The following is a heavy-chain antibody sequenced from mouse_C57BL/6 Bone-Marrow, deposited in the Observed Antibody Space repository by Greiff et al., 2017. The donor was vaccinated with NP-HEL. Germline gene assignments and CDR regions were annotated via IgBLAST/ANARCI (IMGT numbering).Heavy chain of an antibody. D-gene: IGHD2-3*01. CDR1: GFTFSSYA. J-gene: IGHJ4*01. CDR3: ARVEDYDGYYVAMDY. Sequence: EVKLMESGGGLVKPGGSLKLSCAASGFTFSSYAMSWVRQTPEKRLEWVATISDGGSYTYYPDNVTGRFTLSRDNAKNNLYLQMSHLKSEDTAMYYCARVEDYDGYYVAMDYWGQGTSVTVSS. CDR2: ISDGGSYT. V-gene: IGHV5-4*03.